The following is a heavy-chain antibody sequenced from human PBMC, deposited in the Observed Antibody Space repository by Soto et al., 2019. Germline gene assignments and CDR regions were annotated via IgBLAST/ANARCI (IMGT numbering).Heavy chain of an antibody. D-gene: IGHD6-19*01. V-gene: IGHV4-31*11. CDR1: GGSIRSGANY. CDR2: ISYSGST. J-gene: IGHJ4*02. Sequence: QFQLQESGPELVKPSHTLSLACGVSGGSIRSGANYWMRIRPQPGQGLVWLGNISYSGSTYYNPSLKSRLTISVDTSKNQFTLKLTSVSAADTAVYYCSLGGGSGFLGYWGQGTLVSVSS. CDR3: SLGGGSGFLGY.